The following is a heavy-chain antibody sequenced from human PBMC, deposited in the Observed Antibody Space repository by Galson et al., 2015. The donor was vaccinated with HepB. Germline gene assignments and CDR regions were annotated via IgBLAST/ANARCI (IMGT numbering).Heavy chain of an antibody. V-gene: IGHV3-9*01. CDR3: AKDRGDIAAAGTKVPYYYYYYGMDV. CDR1: GFTFDDYA. D-gene: IGHD6-13*01. J-gene: IGHJ6*02. Sequence: SLRLSCAASGFTFDDYAMHWVRQAPGKGLEWVSGISWNSGSIGYADSVKGRFTISRDNAKNSLYLQMNSLRAEDTALYYCAKDRGDIAAAGTKVPYYYYYYGMDVWGQGTTVTVSS. CDR2: ISWNSGSI.